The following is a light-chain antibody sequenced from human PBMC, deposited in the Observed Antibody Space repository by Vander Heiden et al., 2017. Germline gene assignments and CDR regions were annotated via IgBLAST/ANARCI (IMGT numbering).Light chain of an antibody. Sequence: EIVMTHSPATLSVSPGERATLSCRASQSVSSNLAWYQQKPGQAPRLLIYGASTEATGIPARFSGSGSGTEFTLTISSLQSEDFAVYYCQQHNNWPPWTFGQGTKVEIK. CDR1: QSVSSN. V-gene: IGKV3-15*01. CDR3: QQHNNWPPWT. CDR2: GAS. J-gene: IGKJ1*01.